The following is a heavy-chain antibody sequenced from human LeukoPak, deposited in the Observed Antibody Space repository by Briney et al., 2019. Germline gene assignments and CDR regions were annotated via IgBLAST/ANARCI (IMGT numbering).Heavy chain of an antibody. V-gene: IGHV3-53*01. Sequence: PGGSLRLSCAASGFTVSSNYMSWVRQAPGKGLEWVSVIYSGGSTYYADSVKGRFTISRDNSKNTLYLQMNSLRAEDTAVYYCARGRRNGYNSYYFDYWGQGTLVTVSS. CDR3: ARGRRNGYNSYYFDY. CDR2: IYSGGST. CDR1: GFTVSSNY. J-gene: IGHJ4*02. D-gene: IGHD5-24*01.